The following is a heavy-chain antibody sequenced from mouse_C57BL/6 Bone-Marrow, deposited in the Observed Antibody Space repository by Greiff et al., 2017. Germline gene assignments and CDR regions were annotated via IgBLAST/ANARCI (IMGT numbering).Heavy chain of an antibody. D-gene: IGHD3-1*01. Sequence: DVKLEESGGGLVKPGGSLKLSCAASGFTFSDYGMHWVRQAPEKGLEWVAYISSGSSTIYYAATVKGRFTISRDNAKNTLFLQMTSLRSEDTAMYYCARGGARALFDYWGQGTTLTVSS. CDR2: ISSGSSTI. J-gene: IGHJ2*01. V-gene: IGHV5-17*01. CDR3: ARGGARALFDY. CDR1: GFTFSDYG.